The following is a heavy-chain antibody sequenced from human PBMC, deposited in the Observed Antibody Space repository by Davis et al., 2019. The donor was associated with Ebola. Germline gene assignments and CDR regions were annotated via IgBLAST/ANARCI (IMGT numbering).Heavy chain of an antibody. J-gene: IGHJ6*02. Sequence: GESLKISCAASGFTFTSYGISWVRQAPGQGLEWMGWISAYNGNTNYAQKLQGRVTMTTDTSTSTAYMELTSLRSDDTAVYYCARVIGDFYYYGMDVWGQGTTVTVSS. CDR3: ARVIGDFYYYGMDV. V-gene: IGHV1-18*01. CDR2: ISAYNGNT. CDR1: GFTFTSYG. D-gene: IGHD2-21*01.